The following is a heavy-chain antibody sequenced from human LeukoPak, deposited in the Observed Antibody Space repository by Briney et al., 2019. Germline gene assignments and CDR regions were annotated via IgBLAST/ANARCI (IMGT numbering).Heavy chain of an antibody. V-gene: IGHV4-34*01. CDR1: GGSFSGYY. D-gene: IGHD3-16*02. Sequence: SETLSLTCAVYGGSFSGYYWSWIRQPPGKGLEWIGEINHSGSTNYNPSLKSRVTISVDTSKNQFSLKLSSVTAADTAMYYCARGRGAGYPQYYYMDVWGKGTTVTVSS. CDR3: ARGRGAGYPQYYYMDV. CDR2: INHSGST. J-gene: IGHJ6*03.